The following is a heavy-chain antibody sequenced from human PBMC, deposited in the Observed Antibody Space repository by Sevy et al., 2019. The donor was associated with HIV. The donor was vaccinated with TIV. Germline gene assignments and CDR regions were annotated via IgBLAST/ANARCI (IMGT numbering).Heavy chain of an antibody. V-gene: IGHV3-30*18. CDR1: GFIFTNYG. J-gene: IGHJ3*01. CDR2: IAHDGSLK. CDR3: AKGSRAIHSAFVF. Sequence: GGSLRLSCAASGFIFTNYGMHWVRQAPGKGLEWVAVIAHDGSLKYYADSVRGRVTISRDSSKNTVSLQRNSLGFEDTAEYYCAKGSRAIHSAFVFWGQGTMVTVSS. D-gene: IGHD1-26*01.